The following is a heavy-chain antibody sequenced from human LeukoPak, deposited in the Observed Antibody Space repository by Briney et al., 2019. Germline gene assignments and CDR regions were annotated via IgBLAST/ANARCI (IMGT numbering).Heavy chain of an antibody. CDR3: ATENYYDSSGYEFDY. Sequence: ASVKVSCKASGYTFTSYGISWVRQAPGQGLEWMGWISAYNGNTNYAQKLQGRVTMTTDTSTSTAYMELRSLRSEDTAVYYCATENYYDSSGYEFDYWGQGTLVTVSS. J-gene: IGHJ4*02. D-gene: IGHD3-22*01. CDR1: GYTFTSYG. CDR2: ISAYNGNT. V-gene: IGHV1-18*01.